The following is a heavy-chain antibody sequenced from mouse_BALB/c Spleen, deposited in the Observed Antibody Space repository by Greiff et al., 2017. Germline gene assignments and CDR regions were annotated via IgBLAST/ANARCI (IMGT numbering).Heavy chain of an antibody. CDR1: GFTFSSYA. Sequence: DVHLVESGGGLVKPGGSLKLSCAASGFTFSSYAMSWVRQTPEKRLEWVASISSGGSTYYPDSVKGRFTISRDNARNILYLQMSSLRSEDTAMYYCARGRYYYGSSYPYYFDYWGQGTTLTVSS. D-gene: IGHD1-1*01. CDR3: ARGRYYYGSSYPYYFDY. J-gene: IGHJ2*01. V-gene: IGHV5-6-5*01. CDR2: ISSGGST.